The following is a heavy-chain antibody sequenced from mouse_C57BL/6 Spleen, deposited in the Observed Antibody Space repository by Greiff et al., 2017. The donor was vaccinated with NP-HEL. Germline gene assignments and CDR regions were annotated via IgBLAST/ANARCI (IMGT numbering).Heavy chain of an antibody. CDR3: ARSPSYGPDY. J-gene: IGHJ2*01. CDR1: GYTFTGYW. Sequence: VKLMESGAELMKPGASVKLSCKATGYTFTGYWIEWVKQRPGHGLEWIGWIYPGSGNTKYNEKFKGKATLTADTSSSTAYMQLSSLTSEDSAVYYCARSPSYGPDYWGQGTTLTVSS. CDR2: IYPGSGNT. D-gene: IGHD2-10*02. V-gene: IGHV1-66*01.